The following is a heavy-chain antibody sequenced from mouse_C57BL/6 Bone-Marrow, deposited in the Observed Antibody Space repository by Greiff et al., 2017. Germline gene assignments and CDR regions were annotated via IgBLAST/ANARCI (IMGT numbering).Heavy chain of an antibody. CDR2: INPNYGTT. D-gene: IGHD1-1*01. CDR1: GYSFTDYN. Sequence: EVQLQQSGAELARPGASVKLSCKASGYSFTDYNMNWVKQSNGKSLEWIGVINPNYGTTSYNQKFKGKATLTVDQSSSTAYMQLNSLTSEDSAVYYCARSGYGSSSDYWGQGTTLTVSS. CDR3: ARSGYGSSSDY. J-gene: IGHJ2*01. V-gene: IGHV1-39*01.